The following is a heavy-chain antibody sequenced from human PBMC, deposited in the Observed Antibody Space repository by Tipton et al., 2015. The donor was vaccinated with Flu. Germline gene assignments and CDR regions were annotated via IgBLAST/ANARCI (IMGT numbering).Heavy chain of an antibody. CDR3: ARGGDSGGYYYGISWFDY. CDR2: IYYSGST. CDR1: GGSISSYY. Sequence: TLSLTCTVSGGSISSYYWSWIRQPPGKGLEWIGYIYYSGSTNYNPSLKSRVTISVDTSKNQFSLKLSSVTAADTAVYYCARGGDSGGYYYGISWFDYWGQGTLVTVSS. D-gene: IGHD3-22*01. V-gene: IGHV4-59*01. J-gene: IGHJ4*02.